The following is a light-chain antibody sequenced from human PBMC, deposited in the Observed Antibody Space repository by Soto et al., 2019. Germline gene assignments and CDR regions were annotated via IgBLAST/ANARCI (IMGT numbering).Light chain of an antibody. J-gene: IGKJ4*01. Sequence: EIVMTQSPATLSVSPGEGATLSCRASQSVSSKLAWYQQKPGQAPRLLIYGASTRATGIPARFSGSGSGTEFTLIISSLQSEDSAVYYCQQREDWPRAFGGGTKVEFK. V-gene: IGKV3-15*01. CDR1: QSVSSK. CDR3: QQREDWPRA. CDR2: GAS.